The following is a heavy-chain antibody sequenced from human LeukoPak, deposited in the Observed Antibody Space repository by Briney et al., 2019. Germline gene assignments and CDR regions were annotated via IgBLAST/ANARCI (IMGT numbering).Heavy chain of an antibody. CDR1: GFSFSTYS. J-gene: IGHJ4*02. D-gene: IGHD6-6*01. CDR2: ISNDGSQE. V-gene: IGHV3-30-3*01. Sequence: GGSLRLSCAASGFSFSTYSMHWVRQAPGKGLEWVMAISNDGSQEYYADSVKGRFTISRDNSKNTLYLQMNSLRAEDTAVYYCAKAGYSSSSNYFDYWGQGTLVTVSS. CDR3: AKAGYSSSSNYFDY.